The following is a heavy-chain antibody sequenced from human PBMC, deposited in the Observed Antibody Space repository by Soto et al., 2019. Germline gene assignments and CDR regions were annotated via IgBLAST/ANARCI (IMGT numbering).Heavy chain of an antibody. CDR2: IYYGGSI. D-gene: IGHD3-10*01. CDR3: ARPGDWGSLAY. Sequence: QVQLQESGPGLVKPSETLSLTCTVSGGSISSDYWSWIRQPPGKGLEWIGYIYYGGSINYNPSLASRVAVSGHTAKTQFSLKLTSVAAAVTAVYHCARPGDWGSLAYWGQGTLVTVSS. CDR1: GGSISSDY. J-gene: IGHJ4*02. V-gene: IGHV4-59*08.